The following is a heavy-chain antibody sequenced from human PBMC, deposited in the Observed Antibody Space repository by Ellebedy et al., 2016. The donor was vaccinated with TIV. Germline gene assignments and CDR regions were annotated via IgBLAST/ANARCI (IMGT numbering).Heavy chain of an antibody. CDR3: AKARFAHHAFDI. CDR1: GFTFDDYP. V-gene: IGHV3-49*03. CDR2: IRTRPYGGTT. Sequence: PGGSLRLSCIASGFTFDDYPMSWFRQGPGKGLEWVGIIRTRPYGGTTEYAASVQGRFTIARDDSKGIAYLQMTSLKVEDTGVYYCAKARFAHHAFDIWGRGTTVTVSS. J-gene: IGHJ3*02.